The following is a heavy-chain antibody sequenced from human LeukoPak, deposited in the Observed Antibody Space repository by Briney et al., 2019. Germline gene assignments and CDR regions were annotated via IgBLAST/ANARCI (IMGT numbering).Heavy chain of an antibody. V-gene: IGHV3-33*01. CDR1: GFTFSSYG. J-gene: IGHJ4*02. CDR3: ARDSTIFGGGLTYYFNY. CDR2: IWYDGSNK. D-gene: IGHD3-3*01. Sequence: GGSLRLSCAASGFTFSSYGMHWVRQAPGEGLEWVAVIWYDGSNKYYADSVKGRFTISRDNSKNTLYLQMNSLRAEDTAVYYCARDSTIFGGGLTYYFNYWGQGTLVTVSS.